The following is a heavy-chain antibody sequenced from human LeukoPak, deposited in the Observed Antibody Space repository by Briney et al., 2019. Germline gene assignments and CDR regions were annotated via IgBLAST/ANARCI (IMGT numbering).Heavy chain of an antibody. CDR2: VRYDGNNP. J-gene: IGHJ4*02. D-gene: IGHD4-17*01. CDR3: ARGSRYGDYPYYCDF. V-gene: IGHV3-30*02. CDR1: GFNFNNYW. Sequence: GGSLRLSCAASGFNFNNYWMSWVRQAPGKGLDWVAFVRYDGNNPYYSASVKGRFTISRDNSKNTVLLQMNNLRLEDAAVYYCARGSRYGDYPYYCDFWGQGTLVTVSS.